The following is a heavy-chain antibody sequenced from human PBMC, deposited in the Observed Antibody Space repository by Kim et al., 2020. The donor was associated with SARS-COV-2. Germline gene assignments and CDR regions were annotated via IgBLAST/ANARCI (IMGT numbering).Heavy chain of an antibody. CDR3: ARVRSDYYDSSGYDHFDY. V-gene: IGHV4-59*01. J-gene: IGHJ4*02. D-gene: IGHD3-22*01. Sequence: KSRATISVDTSQNQFSLKLSSVTAADTAVYYCARVRSDYYDSSGYDHFDYWGQGTLVTVSS.